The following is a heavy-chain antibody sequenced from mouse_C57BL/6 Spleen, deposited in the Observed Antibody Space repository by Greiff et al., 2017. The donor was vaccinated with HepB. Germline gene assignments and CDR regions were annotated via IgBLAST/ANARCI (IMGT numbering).Heavy chain of an antibody. CDR1: GFTFSSAA. D-gene: IGHD3-1*01. V-gene: IGHV5-4*01. CDR2: ISDGGSYT. CDR3: ARDRDLYYFDY. J-gene: IGHJ2*01. Sequence: EVKLVESGGGLVKPGGSLKLSCAASGFTFSSAAMSWVRQTPEKRLEWVATISDGGSYTYYPDNVKGRCTISRDNAKNNLYLQMSHLKSEDTAMYYCARDRDLYYFDYWGQGTTLTVSS.